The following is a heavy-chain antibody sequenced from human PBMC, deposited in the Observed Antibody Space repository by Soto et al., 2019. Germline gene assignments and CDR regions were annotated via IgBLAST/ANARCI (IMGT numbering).Heavy chain of an antibody. J-gene: IGHJ6*02. CDR3: ARAGGITIFGVVIKNYYYYGMDV. V-gene: IGHV1-8*01. D-gene: IGHD3-3*01. Sequence: GASVKVSCKASGYTFTSYDINWVRQATGQGLEWMGWMNPNSGNTGYAQKFQGRVTMTRNTSISTAYMELGSLRSEDTAVYYCARAGGITIFGVVIKNYYYYGMDVWGQGTTVTVSS. CDR2: MNPNSGNT. CDR1: GYTFTSYD.